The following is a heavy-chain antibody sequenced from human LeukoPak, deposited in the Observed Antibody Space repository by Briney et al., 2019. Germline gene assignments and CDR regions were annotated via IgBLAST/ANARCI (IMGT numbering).Heavy chain of an antibody. D-gene: IGHD7-27*01. CDR2: IKQDGSEK. CDR3: SRDQLGPAKYYYYYYGMDV. Sequence: GGSLRLSCAASGFTFSNFWMSWVRQAPGKGLEWVANIKQDGSEKYSVDSVKGRSSISRDNAKNSLYLQMNSLRAEDTAVYYCSRDQLGPAKYYYYYYGMDVWGQGTTVTVSS. V-gene: IGHV3-7*01. CDR1: GFTFSNFW. J-gene: IGHJ6*02.